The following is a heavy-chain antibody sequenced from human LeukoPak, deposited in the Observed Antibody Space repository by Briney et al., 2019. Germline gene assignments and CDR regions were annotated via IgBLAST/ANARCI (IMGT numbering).Heavy chain of an antibody. J-gene: IGHJ4*02. Sequence: ASVKVSCKASGYTFTKYGISWVRQAPGQGLEWMGWVSTYNGNTNYARKFEGRVTITADISTNSAYMELLSLRSDDTAVYYCARVTLDSFGSRSYQSDYWGQGTLVTVSS. D-gene: IGHD3-10*01. CDR2: VSTYNGNT. V-gene: IGHV1-18*04. CDR3: ARVTLDSFGSRSYQSDY. CDR1: GYTFTKYG.